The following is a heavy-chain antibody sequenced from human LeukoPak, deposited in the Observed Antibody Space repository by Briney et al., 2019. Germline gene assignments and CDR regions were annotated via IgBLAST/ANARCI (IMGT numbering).Heavy chain of an antibody. J-gene: IGHJ4*02. CDR1: GFTFSSYA. CDR3: ANVEMATITGTDY. Sequence: GGSLRLSCAASGFTFSSYAMSWVRQAPGKGLEWVSAISGSGGSTYYADSVKGRFTICRDNSKNTLYLQMNSLRAEDTAVYYCANVEMATITGTDYWGQGTLVTVSS. D-gene: IGHD5-12*01. V-gene: IGHV3-23*01. CDR2: ISGSGGST.